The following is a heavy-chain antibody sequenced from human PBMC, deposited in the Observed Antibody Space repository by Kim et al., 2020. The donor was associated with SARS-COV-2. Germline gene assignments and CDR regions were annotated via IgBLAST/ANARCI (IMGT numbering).Heavy chain of an antibody. CDR3: AKDCPYEYYYDSSGYLDY. D-gene: IGHD3-22*01. J-gene: IGHJ4*02. V-gene: IGHV3-30*02. Sequence: KGRFTSSRDNSKNTLYLQMNSLRAEDTAVYYCAKDCPYEYYYDSSGYLDYWGQGTLVTVSS.